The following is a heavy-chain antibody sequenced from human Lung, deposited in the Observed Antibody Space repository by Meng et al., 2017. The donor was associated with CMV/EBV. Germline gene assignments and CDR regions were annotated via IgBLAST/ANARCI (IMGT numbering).Heavy chain of an antibody. D-gene: IGHD1-1*01. Sequence: ASVKVSCKASGYSFSDHFMHWVRQAPGQGLEWMGWIKPNSGDTNYAQNFQGRVTMTSDSSISSAYMELTRLTSDDTAVYFCARDHNCGPAYWGQGTRVTVSS. CDR3: ARDHNCGPAY. CDR2: IKPNSGDT. V-gene: IGHV1-2*02. CDR1: GYSFSDHF. J-gene: IGHJ4*02.